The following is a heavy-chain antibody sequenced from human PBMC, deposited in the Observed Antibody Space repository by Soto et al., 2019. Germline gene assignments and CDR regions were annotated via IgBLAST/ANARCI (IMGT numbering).Heavy chain of an antibody. V-gene: IGHV1-18*01. Sequence: QVQLVQSGDEVRKHGSSVKVSCKASGYIFVNYGIAWVRQAPGQGLAWMGCISPYSGNTHYASKVQGRLTMTTDTYTFPVSMFVRSLASDDTAVYYCAMVDNYVTPTPQDVWGQGPTVTFSS. D-gene: IGHD3-16*01. J-gene: IGHJ6*02. CDR3: AMVDNYVTPTPQDV. CDR1: GYIFVNYG. CDR2: ISPYSGNT.